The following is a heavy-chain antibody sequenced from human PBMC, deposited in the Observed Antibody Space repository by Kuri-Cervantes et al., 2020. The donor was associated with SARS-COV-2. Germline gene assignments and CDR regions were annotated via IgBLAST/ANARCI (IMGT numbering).Heavy chain of an antibody. D-gene: IGHD2-2*03. Sequence: GGSLRLSCAASGLSFRSHAMHWVRQAPGKGLEWVAVVSYDGNNKYHADSVKGRFTISRDNSNNTLFLEMSSLTAEDTAMYYCARDGYCSSTSCYSYYYYMDVWGKGTTVTVSS. J-gene: IGHJ6*03. V-gene: IGHV3-30-3*01. CDR2: VSYDGNNK. CDR3: ARDGYCSSTSCYSYYYYMDV. CDR1: GLSFRSHA.